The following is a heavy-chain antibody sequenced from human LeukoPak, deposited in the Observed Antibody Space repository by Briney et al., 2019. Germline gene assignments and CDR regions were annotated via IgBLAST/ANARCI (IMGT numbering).Heavy chain of an antibody. CDR2: IKQDGSEK. CDR3: ARVLRPDYGDPFDY. Sequence: GGSLRLSCAASGFTFSSYWMRWVRQAPGKGLEWVAHIKQDGSEKYYVDSVKGRFTISRDNAKNSLYLQMNSLRAEDTAVYYCARVLRPDYGDPFDYWGQGTLVTVSS. J-gene: IGHJ4*02. CDR1: GFTFSSYW. V-gene: IGHV3-7*01. D-gene: IGHD4-17*01.